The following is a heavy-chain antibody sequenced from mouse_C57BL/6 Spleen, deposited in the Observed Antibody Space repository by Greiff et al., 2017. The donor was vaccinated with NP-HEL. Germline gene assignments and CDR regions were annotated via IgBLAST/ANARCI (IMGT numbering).Heavy chain of an antibody. V-gene: IGHV1-39*01. J-gene: IGHJ2*01. CDR2: INPNYGTT. CDR1: GYSFTDYN. Sequence: HLVESGPELVKPGASVKISCKASGYSFTDYNMNWVKQSNGKSLEWIGVINPNYGTTSYNQKFKGKATLTVDQSSSTAYMQLNSLTSEDSAVYYCARSLLLADYFDYWGQGTTLTVSS. CDR3: ARSLLLADYFDY. D-gene: IGHD1-1*01.